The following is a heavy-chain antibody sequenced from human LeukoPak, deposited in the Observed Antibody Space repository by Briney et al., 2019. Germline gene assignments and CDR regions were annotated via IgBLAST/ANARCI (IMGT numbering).Heavy chain of an antibody. D-gene: IGHD3-16*01. J-gene: IGHJ4*02. CDR1: GFTFNDYY. CDR3: ARDHILGGIDY. CDR2: IWYDGSNK. V-gene: IGHV3-33*08. Sequence: GGSLRLSCAASGFTFNDYYMSWIRQAPGKGLEWVAVIWYDGSNKYYADSVKGRFTISRDNSKNTLYLQMNSLRAEDTAVYYCARDHILGGIDYWGQGTLVTVSS.